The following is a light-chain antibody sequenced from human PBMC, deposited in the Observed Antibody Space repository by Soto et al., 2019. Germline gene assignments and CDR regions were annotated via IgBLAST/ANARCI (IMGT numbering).Light chain of an antibody. CDR3: SSFTSRHTYV. CDR2: DVS. J-gene: IGLJ1*01. Sequence: QSALTQPASVSGSPGQSTTISCTGTSSDIGGYNYVSWYQQLPGEAPKLIIYDVSDRPSGVSTRFYGSKSGNTASLTISGLQAEDEGDYYCSSFTSRHTYVFGTGTKVTVL. CDR1: SSDIGGYNY. V-gene: IGLV2-14*01.